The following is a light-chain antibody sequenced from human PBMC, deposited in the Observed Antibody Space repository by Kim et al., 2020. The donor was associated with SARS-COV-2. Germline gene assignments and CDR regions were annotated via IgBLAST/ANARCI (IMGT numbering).Light chain of an antibody. Sequence: SYELTQPPSVSVDPGQTASITCGGTNIGSRSVHWYQQKPGQAPMMVISYDTARPSGIPERFPGSNSGNTATLTISRVEAGDEADYYCQVWDSGSVHPVVFGGGTQLTVL. V-gene: IGLV3-21*04. CDR1: NIGSRS. J-gene: IGLJ2*01. CDR3: QVWDSGSVHPVV. CDR2: YDT.